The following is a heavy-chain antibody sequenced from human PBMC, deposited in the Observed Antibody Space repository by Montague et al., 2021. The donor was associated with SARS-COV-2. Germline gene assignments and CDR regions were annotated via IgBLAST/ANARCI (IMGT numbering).Heavy chain of an antibody. D-gene: IGHD2-21*01. V-gene: IGHV3-48*03. CDR2: ISSSGGGSTK. J-gene: IGHJ6*02. CDR3: ARDRDWDDWCGMDV. CDR1: GFISSSYE. Sequence: FLSLSCSASGFISSSYEMNWVRQAPGKGLEWISYISSSGGGSTKHYTDSVKGRFTISRDNAKNSLYLQMNSLRVEDTAIYYCARDRDWDDWCGMDVWGQGTTVTVSS.